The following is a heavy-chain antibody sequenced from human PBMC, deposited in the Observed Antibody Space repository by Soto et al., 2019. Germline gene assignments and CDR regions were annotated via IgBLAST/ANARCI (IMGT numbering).Heavy chain of an antibody. CDR2: INAGNGNT. CDR1: GYTFTSYA. J-gene: IGHJ4*02. CDR3: ARVGTIFGVVIYTY. Sequence: QVQLVQSGAEVKKPGASVKVSCKASGYTFTSYAMHWVRQAPGQRLEWMGWINAGNGNTKYSQKFQGRVTITRDTSASTAYMELSSLRSEDTAVYYCARVGTIFGVVIYTYWGQGTLVTVSS. V-gene: IGHV1-3*01. D-gene: IGHD3-3*01.